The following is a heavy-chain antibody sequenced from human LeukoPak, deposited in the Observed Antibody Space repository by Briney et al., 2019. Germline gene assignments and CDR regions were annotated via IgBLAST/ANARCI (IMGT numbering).Heavy chain of an antibody. CDR3: AKEPNDFWSGFLYYFDY. J-gene: IGHJ4*02. Sequence: GGSLRLSCAASGFTFSSYAMSWVRQAPGKGLGWVSAISGSGGSTYYADSVKGRFTISRDNSKNTLYLQMNSLRAEDTAVYYCAKEPNDFWSGFLYYFDYWGQGTLVTVSS. CDR1: GFTFSSYA. V-gene: IGHV3-23*01. D-gene: IGHD3-3*01. CDR2: ISGSGGST.